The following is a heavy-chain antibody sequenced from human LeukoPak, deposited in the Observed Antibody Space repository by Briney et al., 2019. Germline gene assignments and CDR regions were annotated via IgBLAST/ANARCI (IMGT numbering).Heavy chain of an antibody. D-gene: IGHD6-19*01. V-gene: IGHV3-30*04. CDR2: ISHDGSNK. CDR1: GFTFSSYG. CDR3: ASTPRGSGDY. J-gene: IGHJ4*02. Sequence: GGSLRLSCAASGFTFSSYGMHWVRQAPGKGLEWVAVISHDGSNKYYADSVKGRFTISRDNAKNSLYLQMNSLRAEDTAVYYCASTPRGSGDYWGQGTLVTVSS.